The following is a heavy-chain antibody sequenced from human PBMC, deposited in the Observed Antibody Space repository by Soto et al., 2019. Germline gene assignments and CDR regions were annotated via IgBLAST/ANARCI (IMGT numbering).Heavy chain of an antibody. J-gene: IGHJ6*03. D-gene: IGHD1-26*01. CDR2: IIPILGIA. V-gene: IGHV1-69*02. CDR1: GGTFSSYT. Sequence: SVKLSCTASGGTFSSYTISWVRQAPRQGLEWMGRIIPILGIANYAQKFQGRVTITADKSTSTAYMELSSLRSEDTAVYYCARGRSPYYYYYYMDVWGKGTTVTVSS. CDR3: ARGRSPYYYYYYMDV.